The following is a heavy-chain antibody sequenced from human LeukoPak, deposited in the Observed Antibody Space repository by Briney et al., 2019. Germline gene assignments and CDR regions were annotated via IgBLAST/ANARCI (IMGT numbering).Heavy chain of an antibody. J-gene: IGHJ4*02. Sequence: GRSLRLSCAGSGFTFSSYGMHWVRQAPGKGLEWVAVISYDGSNKYYADSVKGRFTISRDNSKNTLYLQMNSLRAEDTAVYYCAKVSGVFIVGAYDYWGQGTLVTVSS. V-gene: IGHV3-30*18. CDR2: ISYDGSNK. D-gene: IGHD1-26*01. CDR3: AKVSGVFIVGAYDY. CDR1: GFTFSSYG.